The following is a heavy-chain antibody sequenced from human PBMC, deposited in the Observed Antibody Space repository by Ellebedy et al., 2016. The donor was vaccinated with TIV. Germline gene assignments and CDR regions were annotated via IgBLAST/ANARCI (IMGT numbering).Heavy chain of an antibody. CDR2: IIPIPGIS. CDR3: ATDGIRFLEWVYKYGLDV. D-gene: IGHD3-3*01. J-gene: IGHJ6*02. CDR1: GGTFSSYA. V-gene: IGHV1-69*04. Sequence: AASVKVSCKASGGTFSSYAISWVRHAPGQGLEWMGRIIPIPGISSYAQKFQGRVTITADKSTNTAYMELSSLRSEDTAAYYCATDGIRFLEWVYKYGLDVWGQGTTVTVSS.